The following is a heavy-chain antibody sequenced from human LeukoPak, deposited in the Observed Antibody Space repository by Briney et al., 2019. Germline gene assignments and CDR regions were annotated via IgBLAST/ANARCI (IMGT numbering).Heavy chain of an antibody. Sequence: GGSLRLSCAASGFTFSSYSMNWVRQAPGKGLVWVARINTHGSSTNYADSVKGRFTIPRDNAKNTLYLQMTSLSAEDTAVYYALAGYYYYYMDVWSKGTTVTVSS. CDR2: INTHGSST. CDR1: GFTFSSYS. D-gene: IGHD6-13*01. V-gene: IGHV3-74*01. CDR3: LAGYYYYYMDV. J-gene: IGHJ6*03.